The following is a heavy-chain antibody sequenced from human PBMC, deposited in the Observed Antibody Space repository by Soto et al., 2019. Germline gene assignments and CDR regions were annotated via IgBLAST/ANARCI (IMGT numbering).Heavy chain of an antibody. CDR3: ASPSYYDSSGYQQVTFDY. CDR1: GFTFSDYY. J-gene: IGHJ4*02. Sequence: GGSLRLSCAASGFTFSDYYMSWIRQAPGKGLEWVSYISSSGSTIYYADSVKGRFTISRDNAKNSLYLQMNSLRAEDTAVYYCASPSYYDSSGYQQVTFDYWGQGTLVTVSS. V-gene: IGHV3-11*01. CDR2: ISSSGSTI. D-gene: IGHD3-22*01.